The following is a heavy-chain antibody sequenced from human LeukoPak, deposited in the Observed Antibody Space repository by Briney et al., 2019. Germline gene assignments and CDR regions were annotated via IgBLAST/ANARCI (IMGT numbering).Heavy chain of an antibody. Sequence: SGGSLRLSCAASGFTFSSYAMSWVRQAPGKGLEWVSVISGSGGSKYSADSVKGRFTISRDNSKNTLYLQMNSLRAEDTAIYYCAKDFGSPGNIWGQGTMVTVSS. V-gene: IGHV3-23*01. CDR3: AKDFGSPGNI. CDR1: GFTFSSYA. D-gene: IGHD1-26*01. J-gene: IGHJ3*02. CDR2: ISGSGGSK.